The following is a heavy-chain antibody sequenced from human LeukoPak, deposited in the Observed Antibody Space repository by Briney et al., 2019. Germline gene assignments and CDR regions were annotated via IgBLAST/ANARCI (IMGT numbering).Heavy chain of an antibody. V-gene: IGHV4-39*01. CDR3: ARRYSGSYYHWFDP. Sequence: SETLSLTCTVSGGSISSSSYYWGWIRKPPGKGLEWIGRIYYSGSTYYNPSLKSRVTISVDTSKNQFSLKLSSVTAADTAVYYCARRYSGSYYHWFDPWGQGTLVTVSS. D-gene: IGHD1-26*01. J-gene: IGHJ5*02. CDR2: IYYSGST. CDR1: GGSISSSSYY.